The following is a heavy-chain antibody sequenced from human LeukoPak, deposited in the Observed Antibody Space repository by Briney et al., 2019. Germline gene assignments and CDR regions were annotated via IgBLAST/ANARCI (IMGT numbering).Heavy chain of an antibody. CDR3: AKRQGTTADYGLDV. J-gene: IGHJ6*02. Sequence: GGSLRLSCAASGFTFSNYAMRWVRQAPGKGLEWASSITGSGGGTYYADSVKGRFTISRDNSRNTLYLQMNSLRAEDTAVYYCAKRQGTTADYGLDVWGQGTTVTVSS. D-gene: IGHD1/OR15-1a*01. V-gene: IGHV3-23*01. CDR2: ITGSGGGT. CDR1: GFTFSNYA.